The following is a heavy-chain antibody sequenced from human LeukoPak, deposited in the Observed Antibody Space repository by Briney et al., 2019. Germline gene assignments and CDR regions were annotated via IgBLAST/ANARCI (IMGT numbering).Heavy chain of an antibody. D-gene: IGHD3-10*01. Sequence: PGGSLRLSCAASGFTFSTYWMHWVRQVPGKGLVWVSRINSDGSSTSYADSVKGRFTISRDNAKNTLYLQMNSLRAEDTAVYYCARPAYGSSYNWFDPWGQGTLVTVSS. CDR2: INSDGSST. CDR3: ARPAYGSSYNWFDP. V-gene: IGHV3-74*01. CDR1: GFTFSTYW. J-gene: IGHJ5*02.